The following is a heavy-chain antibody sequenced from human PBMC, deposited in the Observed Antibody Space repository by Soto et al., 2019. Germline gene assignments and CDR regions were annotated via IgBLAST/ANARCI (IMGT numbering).Heavy chain of an antibody. CDR1: GGTFSSYA. CDR2: IIPIFGTA. CDR3: ARDRADTAMADAFDI. J-gene: IGHJ3*02. Sequence: ASVKVSCKASGGTFSSYAISWVRQAPGQGLEWMGGIIPIFGTANYAQKFQGRVTITADESTSTAYMELNSLRAEDTAVYYCARDRADTAMADAFDIWGQGTMVTVSS. D-gene: IGHD5-18*01. V-gene: IGHV1-69*13.